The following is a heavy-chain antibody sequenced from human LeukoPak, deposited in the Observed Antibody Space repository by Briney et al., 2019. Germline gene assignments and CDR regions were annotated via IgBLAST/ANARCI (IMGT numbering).Heavy chain of an antibody. D-gene: IGHD3-10*01. J-gene: IGHJ4*02. CDR3: AKDDAWLRFGE. CDR1: GFKFSSYS. Sequence: GGSLRLSCAASGFKFSSYSMRWVRQAPGKGLEWVSSISSSSSYIYYADSVKGRFTISRDNSKNTLYLEVISLTAEDTAVYYCAKDDAWLRFGEWSQGTLVTVSS. CDR2: ISSSSSYI. V-gene: IGHV3-21*04.